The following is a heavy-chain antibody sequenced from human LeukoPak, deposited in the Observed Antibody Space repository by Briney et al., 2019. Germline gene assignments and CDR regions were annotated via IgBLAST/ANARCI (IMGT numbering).Heavy chain of an antibody. D-gene: IGHD4-23*01. Sequence: SETLSLTCTVSGGSISSSIYYWGWIRQPPGKGLEWIGSIYYSGSTYYNPSLKSRVTISVDTSKNQFSLKLSSVTAADTAVYYCARQKAVVKGRREYFDYWGRGTLVTVSS. CDR2: IYYSGST. V-gene: IGHV4-39*01. CDR3: ARQKAVVKGRREYFDY. CDR1: GGSISSSIYY. J-gene: IGHJ4*02.